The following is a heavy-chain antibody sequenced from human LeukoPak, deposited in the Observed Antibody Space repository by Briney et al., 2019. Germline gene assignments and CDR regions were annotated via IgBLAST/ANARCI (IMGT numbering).Heavy chain of an antibody. CDR2: ISSSGLYL. Sequence: PGGSLRLSCTVSGFTFSSYTMHWVRQAPGKGLEWVSSISSSGLYLYFADSLKGRFTISRDNAKNSLYLQVNSLRAEDTAVYYCAREFEPDYFDYWGQGTLVTVSS. J-gene: IGHJ4*02. CDR3: AREFEPDYFDY. D-gene: IGHD1-14*01. CDR1: GFTFSSYT. V-gene: IGHV3-21*01.